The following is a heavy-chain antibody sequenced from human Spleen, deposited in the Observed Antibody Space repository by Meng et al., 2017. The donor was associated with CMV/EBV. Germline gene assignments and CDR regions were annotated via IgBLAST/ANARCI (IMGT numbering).Heavy chain of an antibody. CDR1: GYTFTSYY. D-gene: IGHD2-2*01. J-gene: IGHJ6*02. V-gene: IGHV1-46*01. Sequence: ASVKVSCKASGYTFTSYYMHWVRQAPGQGLEWMGIINPSGGSTSYAQKFQGRVTMTRDTSTSTVYMELSSLRSEDTAVYYCARDIVVVPAAFYYYYGMDVWGQGTTVTVSS. CDR3: ARDIVVVPAAFYYYYGMDV. CDR2: INPSGGST.